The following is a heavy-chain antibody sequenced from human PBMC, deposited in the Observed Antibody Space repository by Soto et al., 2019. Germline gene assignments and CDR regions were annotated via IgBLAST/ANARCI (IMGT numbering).Heavy chain of an antibody. Sequence: VSGPTLVNPTQTLTLTCSFSGFSLDTSGVGVGWIRQPPGKALQWLALIYWDDDKHYSPSLQSRLTITKDTSKNQVVLTMTNMDPVDTATYYCAYRPPRDIYRCFDSWGQGTPVTVSS. CDR2: IYWDDDK. CDR3: AYRPPRDIYRCFDS. D-gene: IGHD5-12*01. V-gene: IGHV2-5*02. J-gene: IGHJ5*01. CDR1: GFSLDTSGVG.